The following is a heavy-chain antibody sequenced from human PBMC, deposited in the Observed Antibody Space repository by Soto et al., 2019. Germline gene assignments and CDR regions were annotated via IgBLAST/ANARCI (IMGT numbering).Heavy chain of an antibody. CDR3: AKLCHIVATLTDFDF. CDR1: GLSVSNYW. D-gene: IGHD5-12*01. V-gene: IGHV3-74*01. CDR2: INSDDTSS. J-gene: IGHJ4*02. Sequence: PGGSLRLSCAASGLSVSNYWMHWVRQTPGKGLVWVSRINSDDTSSSYAASVKGRFTISRDNSKNTLYLQMNSLRAEDTAVYYCAKLCHIVATLTDFDFWGKGTLVPVSS.